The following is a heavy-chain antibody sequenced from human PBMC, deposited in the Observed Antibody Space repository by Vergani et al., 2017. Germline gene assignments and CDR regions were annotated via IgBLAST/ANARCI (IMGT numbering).Heavy chain of an antibody. Sequence: QVQLVQSGAEVKKPGASVKVSCKASGYTFTSYGISWVRQAPGQGLEWMGWISAYNGNTNYAQKLQGRVTMTTDTSTSTAYMELRSLRSDDTAVYYCARDGPSKDYYGSHYYFDYWGQGTLVTVSS. D-gene: IGHD3-10*01. CDR2: ISAYNGNT. V-gene: IGHV1-18*04. J-gene: IGHJ4*02. CDR3: ARDGPSKDYYGSHYYFDY. CDR1: GYTFTSYG.